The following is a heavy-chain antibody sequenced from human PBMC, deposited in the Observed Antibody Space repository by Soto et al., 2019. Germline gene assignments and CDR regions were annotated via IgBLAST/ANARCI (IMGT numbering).Heavy chain of an antibody. D-gene: IGHD3-22*01. V-gene: IGHV4-59*01. J-gene: IGHJ6*02. CDR3: ARSGYDSSGYYVTPFYYYYGMDV. CDR1: GGSISSYD. Sequence: PSETLCLTCTVAGGSISSYDWSWIRQPPGKGLEWIGYIYYSGSTNYNPSLKSRVTISVDTSKNQFSLKLSSVTAADTAVYYCARSGYDSSGYYVTPFYYYYGMDVWGQGTTVTVSS. CDR2: IYYSGST.